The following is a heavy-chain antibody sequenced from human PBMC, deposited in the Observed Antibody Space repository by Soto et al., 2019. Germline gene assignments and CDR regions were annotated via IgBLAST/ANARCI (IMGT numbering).Heavy chain of an antibody. CDR1: GYSISSGYY. Sequence: PSETLSLTCAVSGYSISSGYYWGWIRQPPGKGLEWIGSIYHSGSTYYSPSLKSRVTISVDTSKNQFSLKLSSVTAADTAVYYCARPAGIAGAKGGAFDIWGQGTMVTVSS. CDR3: ARPAGIAGAKGGAFDI. CDR2: IYHSGST. J-gene: IGHJ3*02. V-gene: IGHV4-38-2*01. D-gene: IGHD1-26*01.